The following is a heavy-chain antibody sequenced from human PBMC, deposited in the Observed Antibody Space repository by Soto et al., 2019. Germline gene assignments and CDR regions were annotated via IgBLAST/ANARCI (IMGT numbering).Heavy chain of an antibody. CDR3: ARAWWQWMPQYYFDY. D-gene: IGHD2-15*01. J-gene: IGHJ4*02. CDR1: VFTFSIYS. Sequence: PWGSLLISCASSVFTFSIYSMNWVRQAPGKGLDWVSSISSSSSYIYYADSVNGRFTISRDNAKNSLYLQMNSLRAEDTAVYYCARAWWQWMPQYYFDYWVQGTLVTVSS. V-gene: IGHV3-21*01. CDR2: ISSSSSYI.